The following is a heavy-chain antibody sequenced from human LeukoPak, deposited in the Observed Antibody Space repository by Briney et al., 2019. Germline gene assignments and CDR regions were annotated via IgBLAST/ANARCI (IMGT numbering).Heavy chain of an antibody. V-gene: IGHV4-28*01. Sequence: SETLSLTCVVSGDPISNSNWWGWFRQPPGKGLEWLGFISYSGNTHYNPSLKSRVTMSVDTSKNQFSLKLSSVTAVDTAVYYCARGHCSGGSCYWDYFDYWGQGTLVTVSS. CDR3: ARGHCSGGSCYWDYFDY. D-gene: IGHD2-15*01. J-gene: IGHJ4*02. CDR2: ISYSGNT. CDR1: GDPISNSNW.